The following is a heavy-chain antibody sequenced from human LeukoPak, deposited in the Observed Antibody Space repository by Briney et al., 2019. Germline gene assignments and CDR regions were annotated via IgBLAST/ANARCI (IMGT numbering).Heavy chain of an antibody. CDR2: FDPEDGET. D-gene: IGHD3-9*01. V-gene: IGHV1-24*01. CDR3: ATLGHYDILTGYYNVLDY. J-gene: IGHJ4*02. CDR1: GYTLTELS. Sequence: ASVKVSCKVSGYTLTELSMHWVRQAPGKGLEWMGGFDPEDGETIYAQKFRGRVTMTEDTSTDTAYMELSSLRSEDTAVYYCATLGHYDILTGYYNVLDYWGQGTLVTVSS.